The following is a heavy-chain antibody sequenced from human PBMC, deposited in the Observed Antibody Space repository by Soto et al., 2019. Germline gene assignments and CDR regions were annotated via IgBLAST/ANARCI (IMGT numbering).Heavy chain of an antibody. Sequence: SETLSLTCTVSGGSISSGGYYWSWIRQHPGKGLEWIGYIYYSGSTYYNPSLKSRVTISVDTSKNQFSLKLSSVTAADTAVYYCARENCSGGSCCLDYWGQGSLVTVSS. J-gene: IGHJ4*02. V-gene: IGHV4-31*03. D-gene: IGHD2-15*01. CDR3: ARENCSGGSCCLDY. CDR2: IYYSGST. CDR1: GGSISSGGYY.